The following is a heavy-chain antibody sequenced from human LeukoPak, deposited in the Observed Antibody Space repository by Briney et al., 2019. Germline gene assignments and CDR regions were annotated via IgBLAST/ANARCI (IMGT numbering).Heavy chain of an antibody. CDR3: ARGPSGLDY. D-gene: IGHD1-26*01. Sequence: GRSLRLSCAASGLTFRRYTMHWVRQAPGKALEWVAVISYDGSNKYYADSVKGRFTISRDNSKKTLYLQMNSLRAEDTAVYYCARGPSGLDYWGQGTLVTVSS. J-gene: IGHJ4*02. CDR2: ISYDGSNK. V-gene: IGHV3-30-3*01. CDR1: GLTFRRYT.